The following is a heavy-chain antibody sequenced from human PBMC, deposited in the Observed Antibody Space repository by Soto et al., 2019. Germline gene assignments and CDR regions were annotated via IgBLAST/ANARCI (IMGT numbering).Heavy chain of an antibody. CDR1: GGSISSSSYY. D-gene: IGHD3-10*01. J-gene: IGHJ6*02. CDR3: GRVTMVRGPKYYYGMDV. Sequence: SETLSLTCTVSGGSISSSSYYWGWIRQPPGKGLEWIESIYYSGSTYYNPSLKSRVTMSVDTSKNQFSLKLSSVTAADTAVYYCGRVTMVRGPKYYYGMDVWGQGTTVTVSS. V-gene: IGHV4-39*01. CDR2: IYYSGST.